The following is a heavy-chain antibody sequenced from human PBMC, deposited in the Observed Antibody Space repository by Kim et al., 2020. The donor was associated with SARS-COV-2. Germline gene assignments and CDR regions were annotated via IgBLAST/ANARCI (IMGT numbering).Heavy chain of an antibody. CDR1: GFTFSSYG. J-gene: IGHJ4*02. Sequence: GGSLRLSCAASGFTFSSYGMHWVRQAPGKGLEWVAVISYDGSNKYYADSVKGRFTISRDNSKNTLYLQMNSLRAEDTAVYYCAKGASRLWFGELEKGGQGTLVTVSS. V-gene: IGHV3-30*18. D-gene: IGHD3-10*01. CDR3: AKGASRLWFGELEK. CDR2: ISYDGSNK.